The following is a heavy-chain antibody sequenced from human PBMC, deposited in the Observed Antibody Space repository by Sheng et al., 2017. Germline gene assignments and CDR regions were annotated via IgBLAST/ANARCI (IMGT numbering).Heavy chain of an antibody. CDR2: IEPDGSDK. CDR1: GFNFSSYG. Sequence: VQLVESGGGVVQPGRSLRLSCAASGFNFSSYGMHWVRQAPGKGLEWVANIEPDGSDKYYVDSVKGRFTISRDDARDSLYLQMNNLRVEDTAVYFCARDRWNDYWGQGTLVTVSS. CDR3: ARDRWNDY. J-gene: IGHJ4*02. D-gene: IGHD1-1*01. V-gene: IGHV3-7*01.